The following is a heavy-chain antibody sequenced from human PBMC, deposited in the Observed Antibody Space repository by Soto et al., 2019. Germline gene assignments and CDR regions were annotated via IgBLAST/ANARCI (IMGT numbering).Heavy chain of an antibody. CDR2: IYHSGST. CDR1: GYSISSGYY. Sequence: PSETLSLTCAVSGYSISSGYYWGWIRQPPGKGLEWIGSIYHSGSTYYNPSLKSRVTISVDTSKNQFSLKLSSVTAADTAVYYCAHLASSGYSLARSYWYFDLWGRGTLVTVSS. D-gene: IGHD3-22*01. J-gene: IGHJ2*01. V-gene: IGHV4-38-2*01. CDR3: AHLASSGYSLARSYWYFDL.